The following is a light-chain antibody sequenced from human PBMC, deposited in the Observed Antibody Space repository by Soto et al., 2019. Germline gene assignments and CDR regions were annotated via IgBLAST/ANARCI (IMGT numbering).Light chain of an antibody. V-gene: IGLV1-40*01. CDR1: SSNIGGGYD. CDR3: QSYDTGLNGSV. CDR2: GNS. Sequence: QSVLTQPPSVPGAPGQRVTISCTGNSSNIGGGYDVHWYQHLPGTAPKLLIYGNSNRPSGVPVRFSGSKSGTSASLAITGLQADDEADYYCQSYDTGLNGSVFGGGNKLTVL. J-gene: IGLJ2*01.